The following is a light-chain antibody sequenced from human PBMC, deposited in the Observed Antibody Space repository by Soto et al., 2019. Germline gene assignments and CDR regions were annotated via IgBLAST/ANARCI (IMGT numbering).Light chain of an antibody. CDR3: QQYNSYSQT. CDR1: QGIANY. Sequence: DFHLTQSPSFLSASVGYVFTITCRASQGIANYFAWYQQKKGKAPKLLIYDASSLASGAPSRLSGSGYGTELTITSSSLKNDDFETYEGQQYNSYSQTFGHGTKVDIK. V-gene: IGKV1-5*01. J-gene: IGKJ1*01. CDR2: DAS.